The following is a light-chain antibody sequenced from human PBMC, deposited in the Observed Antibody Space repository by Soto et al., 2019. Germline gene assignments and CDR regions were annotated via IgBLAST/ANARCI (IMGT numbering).Light chain of an antibody. V-gene: IGLV1-47*01. Sequence: QAVVTQPPSASETPGQRVTISCSGSSSNIGSNYVYWYQQLPGTAPKLLIYRNNQRPSGVPDRFSGSKSGTSASLVISGLRSEDEADYYCASWDDSLSGVVFGGGTKLTVL. CDR2: RNN. CDR1: SSNIGSNY. J-gene: IGLJ2*01. CDR3: ASWDDSLSGVV.